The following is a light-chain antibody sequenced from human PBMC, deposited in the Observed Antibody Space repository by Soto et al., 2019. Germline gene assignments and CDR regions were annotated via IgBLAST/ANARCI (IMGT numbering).Light chain of an antibody. J-gene: IGKJ5*01. CDR2: GAS. CDR3: QQYNNWPPYT. Sequence: EIVMTQSPATLSVSPGERATVSCRASQSVSSYLAWYQQKPGQAPSLLIYGASTRANGIPARFSGSASETEFTLTISSLQSEDFAVYYCQQYNNWPPYTFGQGTRLEIK. CDR1: QSVSSY. V-gene: IGKV3-15*01.